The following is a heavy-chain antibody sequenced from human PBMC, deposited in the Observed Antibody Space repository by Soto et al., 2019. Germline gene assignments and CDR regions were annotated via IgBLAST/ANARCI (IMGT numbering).Heavy chain of an antibody. CDR1: GFTFSSYG. V-gene: IGHV3-33*01. D-gene: IGHD6-6*01. J-gene: IGHJ4*02. CDR2: IWYDGSNK. Sequence: QVQLVESGGGAVQPGRSLRLSCAASGFTFSSYGMHWVRQAPGKGLEWVAFIWYDGSNKYYADSVKGRFTISRDNSKNTLYLQMNSLRAEDTAVYYCARDREYSSSGSYDHWGQGTLVTVSS. CDR3: ARDREYSSSGSYDH.